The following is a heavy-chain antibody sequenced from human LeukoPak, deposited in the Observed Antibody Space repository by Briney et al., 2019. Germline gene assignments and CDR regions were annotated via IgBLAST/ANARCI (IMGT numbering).Heavy chain of an antibody. Sequence: SETLSLTCTVSGGSISSSSYYWGWIRQPPGKGLEWIWSIYYSGSTYYNPSLKSRVTISVDTSKNQFSLKLSSVTAADTAVYYCARDNSSGWRQRANDAFDIWGQGTLVTVSS. CDR2: IYYSGST. D-gene: IGHD6-19*01. CDR3: ARDNSSGWRQRANDAFDI. J-gene: IGHJ3*02. V-gene: IGHV4-39*07. CDR1: GGSISSSSYY.